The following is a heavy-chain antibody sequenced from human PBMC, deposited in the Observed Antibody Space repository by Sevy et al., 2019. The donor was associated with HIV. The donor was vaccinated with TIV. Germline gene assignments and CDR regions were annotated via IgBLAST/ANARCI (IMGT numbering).Heavy chain of an antibody. CDR2: IYYSGST. Sequence: SETLSLTCTVSGGSISSYYWSWIRQPPGKGLEWIGYIYYSGSTNYNPSLKSRVTISVDTSKNQFSLKLSSVTAADTAVYYCPRAYDFWSGYYPNWFDPWGQGTLVTVSS. CDR1: GGSISSYY. CDR3: PRAYDFWSGYYPNWFDP. J-gene: IGHJ5*02. D-gene: IGHD3-3*01. V-gene: IGHV4-59*01.